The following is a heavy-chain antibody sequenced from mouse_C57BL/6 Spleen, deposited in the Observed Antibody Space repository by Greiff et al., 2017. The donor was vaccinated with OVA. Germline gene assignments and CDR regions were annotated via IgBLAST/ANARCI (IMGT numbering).Heavy chain of an antibody. Sequence: VQLQQPGAELVRPGSSVKLSCKASGYTFTSYWMHWVKQRPIQGLEWIGNIDPSDSETHYNQKFKDKATLTVDKSSSTAYMQLSSLTSEDSAIYYCARGDYSSWFAYWGQGTLVTVSA. CDR2: IDPSDSET. V-gene: IGHV1-52*01. D-gene: IGHD2-12*01. CDR3: ARGDYSSWFAY. CDR1: GYTFTSYW. J-gene: IGHJ3*01.